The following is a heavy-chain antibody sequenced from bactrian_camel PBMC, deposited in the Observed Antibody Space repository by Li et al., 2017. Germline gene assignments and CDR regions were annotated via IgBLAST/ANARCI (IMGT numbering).Heavy chain of an antibody. D-gene: IGHD5*01. J-gene: IGHJ4*01. CDR3: AADYGLGTSLVANEYNY. V-gene: IGHV3S53*01. CDR2: LGSGHNT. CDR1: GNPHPYSNG. Sequence: QLVESGGGSVQAGGSLRLSCAASGNPHPYSNGCVGWFRQTPGKQREGVASLGSGHNTDYADSVRGRFTISKDYAKNTLYLQMNSLKPEDTAMYYCAADYGLGTSLVANEYNYWGQGTQVTVS.